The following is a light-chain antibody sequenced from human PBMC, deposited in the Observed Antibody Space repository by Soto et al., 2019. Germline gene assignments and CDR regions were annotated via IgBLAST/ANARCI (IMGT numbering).Light chain of an antibody. J-gene: IGKJ3*01. Sequence: DSQMTQSPSSLSASVGDRVTITCRASQSISSYLNWYQQKPGKAPKLLIYAASSLQSVVPSRFSGSGAGTDFNLTISSQHTEDFATYYCQQSYSTPYTFGPGTKVDIK. CDR1: QSISSY. CDR2: AAS. V-gene: IGKV1-39*01. CDR3: QQSYSTPYT.